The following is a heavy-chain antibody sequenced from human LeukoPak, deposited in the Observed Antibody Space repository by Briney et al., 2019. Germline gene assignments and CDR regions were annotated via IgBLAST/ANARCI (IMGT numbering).Heavy chain of an antibody. Sequence: GGSLRLSCAASGFTFSGSAMHWVRQASGKGLEWVGRIRSKANSYATAYAASVKGRFTISRDDSKNTAYLQMNSLKTEDTAVYYCTRSIAVAGTEGGAFDIWGQGTMVTVSS. V-gene: IGHV3-73*01. D-gene: IGHD6-19*01. CDR1: GFTFSGSA. CDR3: TRSIAVAGTEGGAFDI. CDR2: IRSKANSYAT. J-gene: IGHJ3*02.